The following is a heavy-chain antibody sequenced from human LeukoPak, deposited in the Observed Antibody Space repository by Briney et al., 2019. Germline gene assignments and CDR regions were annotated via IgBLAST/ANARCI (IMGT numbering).Heavy chain of an antibody. CDR1: GFTFSSYS. J-gene: IGHJ4*02. V-gene: IGHV3-21*01. CDR2: ISSSSSYI. CDR3: ARVGWELAYFDY. D-gene: IGHD1-26*01. Sequence: GGSLRLSCAASGFTFSSYSMNWVRQAPGKGLEWVSSISSSSSYIYYADSVKGRFTISRDNAKNSLYLQMNSLRAEDTAVYCCARVGWELAYFDYWGQGTLVTVSS.